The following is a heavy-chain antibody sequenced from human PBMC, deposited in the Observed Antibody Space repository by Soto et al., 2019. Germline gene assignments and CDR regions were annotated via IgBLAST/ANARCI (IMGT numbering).Heavy chain of an antibody. CDR1: GFTFSNAW. J-gene: IGHJ4*02. Sequence: EVQLVESGGGLVKPGGSLRLSCAASGFTFSNAWMSWVRQAPGKGLEWVGRIKSKTDGGTTDYAAPVKGRFTISRDDSKNTLYLQMNSLKTEDTAVYYCTTDEKAVAGTDYWGQGTLVTVSS. CDR3: TTDEKAVAGTDY. CDR2: IKSKTDGGTT. V-gene: IGHV3-15*01. D-gene: IGHD6-19*01.